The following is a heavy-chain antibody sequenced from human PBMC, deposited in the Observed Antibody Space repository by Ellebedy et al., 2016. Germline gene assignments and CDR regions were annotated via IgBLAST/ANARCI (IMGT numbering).Heavy chain of an antibody. J-gene: IGHJ4*02. CDR2: IYSGGST. D-gene: IGHD1-26*01. CDR3: ARDRLGVGGTGWDY. Sequence: GGSLRLSCAASGFTVSSNYMSWVRQAPGKGLEWVSVIYSGGSTYYADSVKGRFTISRDNSKNTLYLQMNSLRAEDMAVYYCARDRLGVGGTGWDYWGQGTLVTVSS. V-gene: IGHV3-66*01. CDR1: GFTVSSNY.